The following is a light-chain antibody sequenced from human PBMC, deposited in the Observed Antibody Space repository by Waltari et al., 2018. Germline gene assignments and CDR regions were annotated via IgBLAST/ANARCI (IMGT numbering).Light chain of an antibody. CDR1: QSVEMY. Sequence: SCRASQSVEMYMSWYQQRPGQSPRLLTYDTSNRATDIPARFSGSGSETDFSLTISSLEPEDCAVYYCQQRRNWPLTFGGGTKVEIK. J-gene: IGKJ4*01. CDR2: DTS. CDR3: QQRRNWPLT. V-gene: IGKV3-11*01.